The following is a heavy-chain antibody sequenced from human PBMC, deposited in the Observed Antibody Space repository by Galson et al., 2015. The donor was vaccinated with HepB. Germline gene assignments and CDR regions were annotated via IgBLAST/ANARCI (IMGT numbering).Heavy chain of an antibody. CDR1: GGSFSGHY. V-gene: IGHV4-34*01. Sequence: SETLSLTCTVYGGSFSGHYRSWIRQAPGKGLEWIGEINHSGDTSYNPSLKSRVTISVDASKNQFSLKLRSVTAADTAVYYCASPSGDQLLYSDGAFDIWGQGTMVTVSS. J-gene: IGHJ3*02. CDR3: ASPSGDQLLYSDGAFDI. CDR2: INHSGDT. D-gene: IGHD2-2*02.